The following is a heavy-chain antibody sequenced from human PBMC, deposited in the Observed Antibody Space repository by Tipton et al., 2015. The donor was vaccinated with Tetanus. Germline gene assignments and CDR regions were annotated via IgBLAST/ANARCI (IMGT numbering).Heavy chain of an antibody. J-gene: IGHJ4*02. V-gene: IGHV3-30*04. D-gene: IGHD4-17*01. CDR1: GVAFSSFA. Sequence: SGVAFSSFAMHWVRQAPGKGLEWVAVISYDGSKNNYADSVKGRFTISRANSKNMLYLQMNSLTTEDTAVYYCAREWTSTVTSKYAYWGQGTLVTVSS. CDR3: AREWTSTVTSKYAY. CDR2: ISYDGSKN.